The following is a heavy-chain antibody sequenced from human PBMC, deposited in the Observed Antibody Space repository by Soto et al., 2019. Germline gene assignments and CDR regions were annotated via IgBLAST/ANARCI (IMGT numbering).Heavy chain of an antibody. J-gene: IGHJ4*02. CDR3: AKDAPDVDIEGYYFDY. CDR2: ISWDGGST. D-gene: IGHD5-12*01. Sequence: EVQLVESGGVVVQPGGSLRLSCAASGFTFDDYTMHWVRQAPGKGLEWVSLISWDGGSTSYADSVKGRFTISRDNSKNSLYLQMNSLRTEDTALYYCAKDAPDVDIEGYYFDYWGQGTLVTVSS. CDR1: GFTFDDYT. V-gene: IGHV3-43*01.